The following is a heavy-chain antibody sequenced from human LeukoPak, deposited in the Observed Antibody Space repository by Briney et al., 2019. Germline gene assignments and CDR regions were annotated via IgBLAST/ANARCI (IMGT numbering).Heavy chain of an antibody. V-gene: IGHV3-23*01. J-gene: IGHJ3*02. CDR3: ASGRVAFDI. CDR1: GGSISSSSYY. Sequence: ETLSLTCTVSGGSISSSSYYWGWIRQAPGKGLEWVSAISDSGVSTYYADSVKGRFTISRDNSENTLYLQMNSLRAEDTAVYYCASGRVAFDIWGQGTMVTVSS. D-gene: IGHD5-12*01. CDR2: ISDSGVST.